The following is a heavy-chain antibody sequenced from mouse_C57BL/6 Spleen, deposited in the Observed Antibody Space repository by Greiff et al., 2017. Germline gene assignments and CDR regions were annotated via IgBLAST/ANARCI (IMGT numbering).Heavy chain of an antibody. CDR2: IWGDGST. Sequence: QVQLKESGPGLVAPSQSLSITCTVSGFSLTSYGVSWVRQPPGKGLEWLGVIWGDGSTNYHSALISRLSISKDNSKSQVFLKLNSLQTDDTATYYCAKPGFITTVVARDYAMDYWGQGTSVTVSS. D-gene: IGHD1-1*01. CDR3: AKPGFITTVVARDYAMDY. CDR1: GFSLTSYG. V-gene: IGHV2-3*01. J-gene: IGHJ4*01.